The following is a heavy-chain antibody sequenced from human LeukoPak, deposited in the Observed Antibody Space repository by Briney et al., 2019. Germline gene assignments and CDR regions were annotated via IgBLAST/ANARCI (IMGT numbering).Heavy chain of an antibody. CDR2: IIPILGIA. Sequence: GASVKVSCKASGGTFTSYAISWVRQAPGQGLEWMGRIIPILGIANYAQKLQGRVTITADKSTSTAYMELSSLRSEDTAVYSRARGRANDFWSGYYQSNWFAPWGQGTLVTVSS. CDR3: ARGRANDFWSGYYQSNWFAP. CDR1: GGTFTSYA. V-gene: IGHV1-69*04. J-gene: IGHJ5*02. D-gene: IGHD3-3*01.